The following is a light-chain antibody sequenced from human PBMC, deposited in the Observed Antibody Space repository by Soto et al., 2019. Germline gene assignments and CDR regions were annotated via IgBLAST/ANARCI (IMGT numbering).Light chain of an antibody. Sequence: EVVLTQSPATLSLSPGERATLSCRASQSVSSYLAWYQQKPGQAPRLLIYDAFNRATGIPARFSGSGSGTDXXXTXXXLEPEDFAVYYCQQRSNWPVTFGQGTRLEIK. CDR2: DAF. J-gene: IGKJ5*01. CDR1: QSVSSY. CDR3: QQRSNWPVT. V-gene: IGKV3-11*01.